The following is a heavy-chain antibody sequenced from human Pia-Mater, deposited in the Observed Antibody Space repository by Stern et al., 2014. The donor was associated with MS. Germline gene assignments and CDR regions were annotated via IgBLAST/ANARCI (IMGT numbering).Heavy chain of an antibody. D-gene: IGHD2-2*02. CDR2: IISNRNYI. CDR3: ARHLYCSSTSCYTDDYFFYYGMDV. CDR1: GFTFSSYS. Sequence: VPLVESGGGLVKPAGSLRLSCTASGFTFSSYSMDWVRQAPGQGLEWVSSIISNRNYIYYADSVKGRFTISRDNAKNSLYLQMNSLRAEDTAVYYCARHLYCSSTSCYTDDYFFYYGMDVWGQGTTVTVSS. V-gene: IGHV3-21*01. J-gene: IGHJ6*02.